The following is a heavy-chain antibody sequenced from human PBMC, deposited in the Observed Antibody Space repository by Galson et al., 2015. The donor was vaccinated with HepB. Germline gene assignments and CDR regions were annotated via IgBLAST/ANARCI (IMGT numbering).Heavy chain of an antibody. D-gene: IGHD6-13*01. Sequence: SETLSLTCTVSGGSISSSSYYWGWIRQPPGKGLEWIGSIYYSGSTYYNPSLKSRVTISVDTSKNQFSLKLSSVTAADTAVYYCARTRAGWVQLSYFDYWGQGTLVTVSS. CDR3: ARTRAGWVQLSYFDY. CDR1: GGSISSSSYY. CDR2: IYYSGST. V-gene: IGHV4-39*07. J-gene: IGHJ4*02.